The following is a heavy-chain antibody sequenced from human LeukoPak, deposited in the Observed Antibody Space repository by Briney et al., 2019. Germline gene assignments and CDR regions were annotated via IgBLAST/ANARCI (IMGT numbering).Heavy chain of an antibody. D-gene: IGHD5-18*01. V-gene: IGHV3-30-3*01. CDR2: ISYDGSNK. Sequence: PGGSLRLSCAASGFTFSSYAMHWVRQAPGKGLEWVAVISYDGSNKYYADSVKGRFTISRDNSNNTLYLQMNSLRAEDTAVYYCARYGYSYGYGWFDPWGQGTLVTVSS. CDR1: GFTFSSYA. J-gene: IGHJ5*02. CDR3: ARYGYSYGYGWFDP.